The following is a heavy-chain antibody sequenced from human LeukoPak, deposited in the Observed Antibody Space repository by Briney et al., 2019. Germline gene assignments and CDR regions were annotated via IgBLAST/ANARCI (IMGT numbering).Heavy chain of an antibody. CDR3: ARDKSSGHRREDY. CDR1: GYTFTSYG. CDR2: ISAYNGNT. V-gene: IGHV1-18*01. J-gene: IGHJ4*02. D-gene: IGHD3-22*01. Sequence: ASVKVSCKSSGYTFTSYGISWVRQAPGQGLEWVGWISAYNGNTNYAQKLQGRVTMTTDTSTSTAYMEPRSVRSDDTAVYYCARDKSSGHRREDYWGQGTLVTVSS.